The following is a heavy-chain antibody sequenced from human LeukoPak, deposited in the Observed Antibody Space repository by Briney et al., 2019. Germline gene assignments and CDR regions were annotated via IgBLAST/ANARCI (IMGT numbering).Heavy chain of an antibody. D-gene: IGHD3-3*01. CDR2: IRYDGTNK. J-gene: IGHJ4*02. Sequence: PGGSLRLSCAASGFTFSNSGMHWIRQAPGKGLAWVAFIRYDGTNKYYADSVKGRFTISRDNSKNTLYLQMNSLRAEDTAVYYCAKGNRFLEWLLEGLLDYWGQGTLVTVSS. CDR1: GFTFSNSG. V-gene: IGHV3-30*02. CDR3: AKGNRFLEWLLEGLLDY.